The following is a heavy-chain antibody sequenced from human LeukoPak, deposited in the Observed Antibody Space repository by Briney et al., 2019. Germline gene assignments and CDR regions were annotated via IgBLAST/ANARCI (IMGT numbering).Heavy chain of an antibody. V-gene: IGHV3-23*01. CDR3: ARYLGGNSYYFDY. D-gene: IGHD4-23*01. CDR1: GFTFSSYA. Sequence: GGSLRLSCAASGFTFSSYAMSWVRQAPGKGLEWVSTISGSGGSTYDADSVKGRFTISRDNSKNTLYLQMNSLRGEDTAVHYCARYLGGNSYYFDYWGQGTLVTVSS. J-gene: IGHJ4*02. CDR2: ISGSGGST.